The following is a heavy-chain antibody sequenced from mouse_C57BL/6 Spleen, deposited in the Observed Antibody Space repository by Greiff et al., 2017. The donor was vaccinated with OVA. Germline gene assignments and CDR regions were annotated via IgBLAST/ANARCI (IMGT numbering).Heavy chain of an antibody. J-gene: IGHJ2*01. Sequence: EVQLQESGPGMVKPSQSLSLTCTVTGYSITSGYDWHWIRHFPGNKLEWMGYISYSGSTNYNPSLKSRISITHDTSKNHFFLKLNSVTTEDTATYYCARAGYDGYYAFDYWGQGTTLTVSS. CDR1: GYSITSGYD. D-gene: IGHD2-3*01. CDR2: ISYSGST. V-gene: IGHV3-1*01. CDR3: ARAGYDGYYAFDY.